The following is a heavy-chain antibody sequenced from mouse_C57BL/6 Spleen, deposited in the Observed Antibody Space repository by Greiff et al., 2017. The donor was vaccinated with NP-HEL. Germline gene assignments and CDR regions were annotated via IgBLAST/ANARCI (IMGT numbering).Heavy chain of an antibody. CDR3: ARWGDGYYY. Sequence: QVQLQQPGAELVKPGASVKLSCKASGYTFTSYWMQWVKQRPGQGLEWIGEIDPSDSYTNYNQQFKGKATLTVDTSSSTAYMQLSSLTSEDSAVYYCARWGDGYYYWGQGTSVTVSS. J-gene: IGHJ4*01. V-gene: IGHV1-50*01. D-gene: IGHD2-3*01. CDR1: GYTFTSYW. CDR2: IDPSDSYT.